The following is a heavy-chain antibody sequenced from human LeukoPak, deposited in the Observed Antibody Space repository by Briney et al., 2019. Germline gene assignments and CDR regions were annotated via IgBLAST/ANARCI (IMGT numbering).Heavy chain of an antibody. V-gene: IGHV1-69*13. J-gene: IGHJ4*02. CDR1: GYTFTSYG. Sequence: SVKVSCKASGYTFTSYGITWVRQAPGQGLEWMGWIIPIFGTANYAQKFQGRVTITADESTSTAYMELSSLRSEDTAVYYCARTHNDYGDSYWGQGTLVTVSS. CDR3: ARTHNDYGDSY. CDR2: IIPIFGTA. D-gene: IGHD4-17*01.